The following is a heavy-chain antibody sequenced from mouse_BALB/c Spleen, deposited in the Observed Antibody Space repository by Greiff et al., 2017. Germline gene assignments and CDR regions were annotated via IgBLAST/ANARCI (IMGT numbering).Heavy chain of an antibody. CDR2: INPSTGYT. Sequence: VQLQQSGAELAKPGASVKMSCKASGYTFTSYWMHWVKQRPGQGLEWIGYINPSTGYTEYNQKFKDKATLTADKSSSTAYMQLISLTSEDSAVYYCARDDFWYFDVWGAGTTVTVSS. D-gene: IGHD2-4*01. V-gene: IGHV1-7*01. J-gene: IGHJ1*01. CDR1: GYTFTSYW. CDR3: ARDDFWYFDV.